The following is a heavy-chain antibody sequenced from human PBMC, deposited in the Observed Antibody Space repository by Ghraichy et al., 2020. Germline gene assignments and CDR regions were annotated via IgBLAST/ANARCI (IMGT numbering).Heavy chain of an antibody. CDR2: IYWDDDK. Sequence: SGPTLVKPTQTLTLTCTFSGFSLSTSGVGVGWIRQPPGKALEWLALIYWDDDKRYSPSLKSRLTITKDTSNNQVVLTMTNMDPVDTATYYCARSIVVVVAEPEPYNTYNWFDPWGQGTLVTVSS. V-gene: IGHV2-5*02. CDR3: ARSIVVVVAEPEPYNTYNWFDP. J-gene: IGHJ5*02. CDR1: GFSLSTSGVG. D-gene: IGHD2-15*01.